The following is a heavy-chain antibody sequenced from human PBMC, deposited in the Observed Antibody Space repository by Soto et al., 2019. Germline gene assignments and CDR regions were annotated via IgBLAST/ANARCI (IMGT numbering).Heavy chain of an antibody. CDR3: ATWFSFTVDSAGPGY. CDR2: FDPEDGET. V-gene: IGHV1-24*01. D-gene: IGHD3-10*01. CDR1: GYTLTELS. J-gene: IGHJ4*02. Sequence: ASVKVSCKVSGYTLTELSMHWVRQAPGKGLEWMGGFDPEDGETVYAQKFQGRVTMTEDTSTDTAYMELSSLRSEDTAVYYCATWFSFTVDSAGPGYWGQGTLVTVSS.